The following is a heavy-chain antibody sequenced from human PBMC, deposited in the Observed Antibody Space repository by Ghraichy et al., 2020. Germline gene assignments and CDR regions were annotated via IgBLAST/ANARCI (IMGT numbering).Heavy chain of an antibody. CDR3: ARASTVVRFYYYAGMDV. D-gene: IGHD4-23*01. CDR2: ITSRGRST. J-gene: IGHJ6*02. V-gene: IGHV3-48*02. Sequence: GSLRLSCVGSGFPLSGYGMNWVRQSPGKGLEWVAYITSRGRSTFYADSVKGRFTISRDNAKNSLSLQMNSLRDEDTAVYYCARASTVVRFYYYAGMDVWGQGTTVTVSS. CDR1: GFPLSGYG.